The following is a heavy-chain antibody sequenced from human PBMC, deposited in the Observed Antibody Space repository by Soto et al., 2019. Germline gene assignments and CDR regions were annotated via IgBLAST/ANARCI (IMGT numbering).Heavy chain of an antibody. CDR2: MNPNSGNT. V-gene: IGHV1-8*01. Sequence: ASVKVSCKASGYTFTSYDINWVRQATGQGLEWMGWMNPNSGNTGYAQKFQGRVTMTRNTSISTAYMELSSLRSEDTAVYYCARRGSSLLYHYYHMAVLGKGTTVTVYS. J-gene: IGHJ6*03. CDR3: ARRGSSLLYHYYHMAV. D-gene: IGHD6-6*01. CDR1: GYTFTSYD.